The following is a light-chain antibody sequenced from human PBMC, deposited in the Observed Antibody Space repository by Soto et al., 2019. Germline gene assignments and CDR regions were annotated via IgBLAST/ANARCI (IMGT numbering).Light chain of an antibody. CDR2: LNSDGRH. Sequence: QPVLTQSPSASASLGASVKLTCTLSSGHSSNAIAWHQQHPEKGPQYLMKLNSDGRHIKGDGIPDRFSGSSSGAERYLTISHLQSEDEADYYCQTWGTGIRVFGGGTKVTVL. CDR3: QTWGTGIRV. CDR1: SGHSSNA. V-gene: IGLV4-69*01. J-gene: IGLJ3*02.